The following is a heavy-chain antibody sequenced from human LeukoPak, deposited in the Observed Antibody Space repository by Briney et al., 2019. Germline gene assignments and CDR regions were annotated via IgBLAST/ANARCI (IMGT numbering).Heavy chain of an antibody. V-gene: IGHV3-21*01. CDR1: GFTSSHYS. Sequence: PGGSLRLSCAASGFTSSHYSMNWVRQAPGKGLEWVSFISSSSSYIYYADSVKGRFTISRDNAKNSLFLQMNSLRAEDTAVYYCARDPWGTYSSSSGYHFDYWGQGTLVTVSS. CDR3: ARDPWGTYSSSSGYHFDY. D-gene: IGHD6-6*01. CDR2: ISSSSSYI. J-gene: IGHJ4*02.